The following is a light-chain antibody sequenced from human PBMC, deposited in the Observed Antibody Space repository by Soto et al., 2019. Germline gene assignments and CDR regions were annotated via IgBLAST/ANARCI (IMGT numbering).Light chain of an antibody. CDR1: QSVGNNY. CDR2: DAS. Sequence: EIVLTQSPGTLSLSPGERATLSCRASQSVGNNYVAWYQQKPGQAPRLLIHDASSRATGIPDRFSGSGSGTDFTLTISRLELEDFAVYFCQQCATSPLTFDQGTRVDIK. J-gene: IGKJ1*01. V-gene: IGKV3-20*01. CDR3: QQCATSPLT.